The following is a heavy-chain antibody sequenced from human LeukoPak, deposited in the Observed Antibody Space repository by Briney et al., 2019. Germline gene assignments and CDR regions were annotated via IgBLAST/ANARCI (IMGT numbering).Heavy chain of an antibody. CDR3: AKDPGARIVVIPANWFDP. Sequence: PGGSLRLSCAASGFAFSNYGIHWVRQAPGRGLEWVAFILYDGINKYYADSVKGRFTISRDNSKNTLYLQMNSLRAEDTAVYYCAKDPGARIVVIPANWFDPWGQGTLVTVSS. CDR2: ILYDGINK. J-gene: IGHJ5*02. V-gene: IGHV3-30*02. D-gene: IGHD2-2*01. CDR1: GFAFSNYG.